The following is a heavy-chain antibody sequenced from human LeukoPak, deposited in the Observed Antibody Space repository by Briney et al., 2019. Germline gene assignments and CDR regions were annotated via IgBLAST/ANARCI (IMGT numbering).Heavy chain of an antibody. J-gene: IGHJ4*02. D-gene: IGHD4/OR15-4a*01. CDR1: GCSIRSVDYY. CDR3: ARHIYGTNSRVDY. V-gene: IGHV4-39*01. CDR2: IYYSGST. Sequence: SETLSLTCTVSGCSIRSVDYYWGWIRQPPGKGLEWIGNIYYSGSTYYSPSLKSRLTISVDPSKNQFSLNMSSVTAADTAVYYCARHIYGTNSRVDYWGQGTLVTVSS.